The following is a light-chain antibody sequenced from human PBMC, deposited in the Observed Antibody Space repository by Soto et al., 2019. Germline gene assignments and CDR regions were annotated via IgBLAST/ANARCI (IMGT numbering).Light chain of an antibody. CDR3: QLYGSPPPVS. CDR1: QSVSSSY. J-gene: IGKJ5*01. V-gene: IGKV3-20*01. CDR2: GAS. Sequence: EIVLTQSPGTLSLSPGERATLSCRASQSVSSSYLAWDQQKPGQAPRLLIYGASGRATGIPDRFSGSGSGTHFTLTISNLEPEDFARYYFQLYGSPPPVSFGQAPRLEIK.